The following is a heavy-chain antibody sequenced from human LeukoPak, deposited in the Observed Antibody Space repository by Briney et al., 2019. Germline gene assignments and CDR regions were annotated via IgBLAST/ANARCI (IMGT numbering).Heavy chain of an antibody. V-gene: IGHV4-31*03. CDR2: IYYSGST. D-gene: IGHD6-13*01. Sequence: SETLSLTCTVSGGSISSGGYYWSWIRQHPGKGLEWIGYIYYSGSTYYNPSLKSRVTISVDTSKSQFSLKLSSVTAADTAVYYCARVPSRIAAAGTYWFDPWGQGTLVTVSS. CDR3: ARVPSRIAAAGTYWFDP. J-gene: IGHJ5*02. CDR1: GGSISSGGYY.